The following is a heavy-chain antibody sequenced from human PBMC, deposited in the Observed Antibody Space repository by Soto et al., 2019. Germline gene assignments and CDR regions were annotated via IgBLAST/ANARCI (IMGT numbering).Heavy chain of an antibody. V-gene: IGHV3-15*01. Sequence: AGGSLRLSCAVSGLPFSNAWMSWVRQAPGKGLEWVGRIKTKTDGGTIDYAAPVKGRFTISRDDSKNMLFLQMNSLKIEDTAVYYCTEGGYCSSSSCYWGQGTTVTVSS. CDR3: TEGGYCSSSSCY. CDR2: IKTKTDGGTI. CDR1: GLPFSNAW. J-gene: IGHJ4*02. D-gene: IGHD2-2*01.